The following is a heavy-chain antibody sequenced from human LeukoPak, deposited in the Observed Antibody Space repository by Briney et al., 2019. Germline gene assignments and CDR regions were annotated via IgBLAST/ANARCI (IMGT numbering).Heavy chain of an antibody. J-gene: IGHJ5*02. D-gene: IGHD2-2*01. CDR3: ARLSPLYCSSTSCYAGRGVWFDP. V-gene: IGHV4-31*03. CDR1: GGSISSGSYF. Sequence: SQTLSLTCTVSGGSISSGSYFWSWIRQHPGRGLEWIGYMYYSGSPYYNPSLKSRLNMSVDTSKNQFSLKLSSVTAADTAVYYCARLSPLYCSSTSCYAGRGVWFDPWGQGTLVTVSS. CDR2: MYYSGSP.